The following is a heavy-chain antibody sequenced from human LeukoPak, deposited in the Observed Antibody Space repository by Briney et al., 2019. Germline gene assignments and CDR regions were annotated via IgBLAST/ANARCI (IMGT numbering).Heavy chain of an antibody. J-gene: IGHJ4*02. D-gene: IGHD3-10*01. CDR1: GYSISSGYY. V-gene: IGHV4-38-2*02. Sequence: SETLSLTCTVSGYSISSGYYWGWIRQPPGKGLEWIGSIYHSGSTYYNPSLKSRVTISVDTSKNQFSLKLSSVTAADTAVYYCARDYGSGYYWGQGTLVTVSS. CDR3: ARDYGSGYY. CDR2: IYHSGST.